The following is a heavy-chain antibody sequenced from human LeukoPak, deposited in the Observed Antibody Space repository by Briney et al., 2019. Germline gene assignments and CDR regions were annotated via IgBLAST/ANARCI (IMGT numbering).Heavy chain of an antibody. D-gene: IGHD6-19*01. CDR3: TTLTVAGPARDY. V-gene: IGHV1-69*01. CDR2: IIPIFGTA. Sequence: EASVKVSCKASGGTFSSYAISWVRQAPGQGLEWMGGIIPIFGTANYAQKFQGRVTITADESTSTAYMELSSLRSEDTAVYYCTTLTVAGPARDYWGQGTLVTVSS. CDR1: GGTFSSYA. J-gene: IGHJ4*02.